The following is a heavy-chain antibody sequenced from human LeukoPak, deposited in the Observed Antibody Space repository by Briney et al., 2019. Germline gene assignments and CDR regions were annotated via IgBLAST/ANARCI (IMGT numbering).Heavy chain of an antibody. CDR3: TTVTVCTGSSCPGAFDH. CDR2: ISSSSNTI. Sequence: SGGSLRLSCAASGFTFSSYSMNWVRQAPGKGLEWVSYISSSSNTIYYADSVKGRFTISRDNAKNSLYLQMNSLKADDTAVYFCTTVTVCTGSSCPGAFDHWGQGTLVTVSS. D-gene: IGHD2-8*02. J-gene: IGHJ4*02. CDR1: GFTFSSYS. V-gene: IGHV3-48*01.